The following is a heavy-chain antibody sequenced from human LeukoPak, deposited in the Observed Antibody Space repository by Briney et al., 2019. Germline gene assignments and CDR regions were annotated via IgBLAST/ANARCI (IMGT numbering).Heavy chain of an antibody. CDR2: IYYRGSS. V-gene: IGHV4-39*07. CDR3: ASTGFWSGYYGY. CDR1: GGSISSSSFY. Sequence: SETLSLTCTVSGGSISSSSFYWGWIRQPPGKGLEWIGSIYYRGSSYYSPSLKSRVTISGDASKNQFSLKLSAVTAADTAVYYCASTGFWSGYYGYWGQGTLVTVSS. D-gene: IGHD3-3*01. J-gene: IGHJ4*02.